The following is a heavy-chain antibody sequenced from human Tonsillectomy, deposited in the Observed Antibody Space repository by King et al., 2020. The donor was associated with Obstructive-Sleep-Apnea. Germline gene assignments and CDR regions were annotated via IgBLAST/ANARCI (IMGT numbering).Heavy chain of an antibody. CDR3: ARDTYYYDSSPRYYFDY. J-gene: IGHJ4*02. V-gene: IGHV4-39*07. D-gene: IGHD3-22*01. CDR1: GGSISSSSYY. CDR2: MYYSGRP. Sequence: VQLQESGPGLVKPSETLSLTCTVSGGSISSSSYYLGWVRQPPGKGLEWIGSMYYSGRPYANPSLKSRVSISVDTSKNQFSLQLSSVTAADTAVYYCARDTYYYDSSPRYYFDYWGQGTLVTVSS.